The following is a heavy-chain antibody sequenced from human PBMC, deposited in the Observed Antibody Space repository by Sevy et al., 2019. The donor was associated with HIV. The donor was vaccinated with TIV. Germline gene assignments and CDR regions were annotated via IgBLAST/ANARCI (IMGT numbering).Heavy chain of an antibody. Sequence: GGSLRLSCAASGFTFSSYAMTWVRQAPGKGLEWVSGISASGGSTFYADSVKGRFTISRENSKNTLYLQVNSLSAEDAAVYYCARGAQGAIDIWGQGAMVTVSS. CDR3: ARGAQGAIDI. J-gene: IGHJ3*02. V-gene: IGHV3-23*01. CDR1: GFTFSSYA. CDR2: ISASGGST.